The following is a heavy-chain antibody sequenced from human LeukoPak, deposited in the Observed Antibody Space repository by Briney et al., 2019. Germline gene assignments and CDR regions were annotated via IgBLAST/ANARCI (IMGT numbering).Heavy chain of an antibody. CDR3: AKALSRVTTIVVVTHAFDS. Sequence: GGSLRLSCAASGFSFSSYALSWVRQAPGEGLECVSTLSGSSTSTYYADSVKGPFTISRDNSKNTLYLQIDSLRAEDTAVYYCAKALSRVTTIVVVTHAFDSWGQGALVTVSS. J-gene: IGHJ4*02. CDR1: GFSFSSYA. CDR2: LSGSSTST. D-gene: IGHD3-22*01. V-gene: IGHV3-23*01.